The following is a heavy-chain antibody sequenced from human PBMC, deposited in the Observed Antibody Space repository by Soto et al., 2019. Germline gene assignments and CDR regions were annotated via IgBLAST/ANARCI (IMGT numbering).Heavy chain of an antibody. V-gene: IGHV1-3*01. J-gene: IGHJ4*02. CDR1: GYTFTSYA. Sequence: ASVKVSCKASGYTFTSYAMHWVRQAPGQRLEWMGWINAGNGNTKYSQKFQGRVTITRDTSASTAYMELSSLRSEDTAVYYCAAEKDIVVVPAAHWSYFDYWGQGTLVTVSS. D-gene: IGHD2-2*01. CDR3: AAEKDIVVVPAAHWSYFDY. CDR2: INAGNGNT.